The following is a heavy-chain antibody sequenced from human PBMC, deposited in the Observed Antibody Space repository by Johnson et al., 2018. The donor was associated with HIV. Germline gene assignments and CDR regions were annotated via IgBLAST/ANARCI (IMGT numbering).Heavy chain of an antibody. CDR1: GFTFISYA. Sequence: VHLVESGGGVVQPGRSLRLSCAASGFTFISYAMHWVRQAPGKGLEWVAVISYDGSNKYYADSVKGRFTISRDSSKNTLYLQMNSLRIEDTAVFYCARASLARGGKIRAFDIWGQGTMVTVSS. J-gene: IGHJ3*02. V-gene: IGHV3-30-3*01. CDR3: ARASLARGGKIRAFDI. D-gene: IGHD4-23*01. CDR2: ISYDGSNK.